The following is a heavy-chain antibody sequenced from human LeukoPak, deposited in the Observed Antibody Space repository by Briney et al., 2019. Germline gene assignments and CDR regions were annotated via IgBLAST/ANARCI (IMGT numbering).Heavy chain of an antibody. Sequence: GSLRLSCAASGFTFSSYAMSWVRQAPGKGLEWVSAISGSGGSTYYADSVKGRFTISRDNSKNTLYLQMNSLRAEDTAVYYCAKVPVGIWSGFISIDYWGQGTLVTVSS. CDR2: ISGSGGST. J-gene: IGHJ4*02. V-gene: IGHV3-23*01. CDR3: AKVPVGIWSGFISIDY. CDR1: GFTFSSYA. D-gene: IGHD3-3*01.